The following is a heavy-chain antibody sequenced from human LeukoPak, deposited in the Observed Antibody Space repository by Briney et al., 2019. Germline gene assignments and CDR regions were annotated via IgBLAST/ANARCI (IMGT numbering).Heavy chain of an antibody. CDR1: GFTFDDYG. CDR2: INWNGAGT. CDR3: ARDCSYGAFDY. J-gene: IGHJ4*02. V-gene: IGHV3-20*04. Sequence: PGGSLRLSCAASGFTFDDYGMSWVRQAPGKGPEWVSGINWNGAGTGYADSVKGRLTIPRDNAKNSLYLQINSLRAEDTALYYCARDCSYGAFDYWGQGALVTVSS. D-gene: IGHD5-18*01.